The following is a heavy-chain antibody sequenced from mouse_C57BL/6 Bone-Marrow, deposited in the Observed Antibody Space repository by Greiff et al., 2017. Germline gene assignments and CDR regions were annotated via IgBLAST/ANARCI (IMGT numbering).Heavy chain of an antibody. V-gene: IGHV14-3*01. CDR2: IDPANGNT. CDR1: GFNIKNTY. J-gene: IGHJ4*01. D-gene: IGHD1-1*01. Sequence: EVQLQQSVAELVRPGASVKLSCTASGFNIKNTYMHWVKQRPEQGLEWIGRIDPANGNTKYAPKFKGKATLTADKSSSTAYMELRSLTSEDSAVYFCARCYWAMDYWGQGTSVTVSS. CDR3: ARCYWAMDY.